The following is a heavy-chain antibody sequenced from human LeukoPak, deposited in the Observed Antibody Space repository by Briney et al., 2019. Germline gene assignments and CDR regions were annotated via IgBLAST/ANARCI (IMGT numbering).Heavy chain of an antibody. CDR1: GGTFSSYA. V-gene: IGHV1-18*01. D-gene: IGHD5-18*01. Sequence: ASVKVSCKASGGTFSSYAISWVRQAPGQGLEWMGGITIYNGDTHHAQKVQGRVTMTTDSSTSTAYMELRSLRSDDTAVYYCARDYTYGLFDYWGQGTLVTVSS. J-gene: IGHJ4*02. CDR3: ARDYTYGLFDY. CDR2: ITIYNGDT.